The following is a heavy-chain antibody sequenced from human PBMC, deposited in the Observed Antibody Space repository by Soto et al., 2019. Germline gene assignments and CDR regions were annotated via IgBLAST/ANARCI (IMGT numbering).Heavy chain of an antibody. CDR3: AKVPYPERSVDTLKWFDP. CDR1: GFTFSSYA. J-gene: IGHJ5*02. V-gene: IGHV3-23*01. Sequence: GGSLRLSCAASGFTFSSYAMNWVRQAPGKGLEWVSAVSGSGGSTYYADSVKGRFTISRDNSKNMLYLQMNNLRAEDTAVYYCAKVPYPERSVDTLKWFDPWGQGSLVTVSS. D-gene: IGHD5-18*01. CDR2: VSGSGGST.